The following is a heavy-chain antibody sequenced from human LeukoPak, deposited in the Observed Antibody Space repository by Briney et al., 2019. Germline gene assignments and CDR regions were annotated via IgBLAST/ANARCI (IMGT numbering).Heavy chain of an antibody. CDR2: IYYSGST. D-gene: IGHD2-15*01. V-gene: IGHV4-59*12. CDR1: GGSISSYY. J-gene: IGHJ4*02. CDR3: ARVSSGGRYDY. Sequence: SETLSLTCTVSGGSISSYYWSWIRQPPGKGLEWIGYIYYSGSTNYNPSLKSRVTMSVDTSKNQVSLRLISVTAADAAVYYCARVSSGGRYDYWGQGTLVTVSS.